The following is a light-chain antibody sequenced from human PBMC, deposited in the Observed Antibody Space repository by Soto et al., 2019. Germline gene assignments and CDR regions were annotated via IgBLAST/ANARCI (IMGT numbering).Light chain of an antibody. CDR1: SSDVGAYIY. CDR3: GSYAGGNNPYV. CDR2: EVT. J-gene: IGLJ1*01. V-gene: IGLV2-8*01. Sequence: QSVXTQPPSASGSPGQSVTISCTGTSSDVGAYIYVSWYQHHPGKAPKLIIYEVTKRPSGVPDRFSGSKSGDTASLTVSGLQAEDEADYYCGSYAGGNNPYVFGTGTRSPS.